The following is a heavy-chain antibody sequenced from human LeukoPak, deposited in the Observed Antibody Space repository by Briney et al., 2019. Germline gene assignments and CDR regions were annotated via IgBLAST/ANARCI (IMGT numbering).Heavy chain of an antibody. Sequence: GGSLRLSCAASGFTFSSYSMNWVRQAPGKGLEWVSSISSSSSYIYYADSVKGRFTISRDNAKNPLYLQMNSLRAEDTAVYYCARVGTVGATNAFDIWGQGTMVTVSS. V-gene: IGHV3-21*01. CDR2: ISSSSSYI. CDR1: GFTFSSYS. D-gene: IGHD1-26*01. J-gene: IGHJ3*02. CDR3: ARVGTVGATNAFDI.